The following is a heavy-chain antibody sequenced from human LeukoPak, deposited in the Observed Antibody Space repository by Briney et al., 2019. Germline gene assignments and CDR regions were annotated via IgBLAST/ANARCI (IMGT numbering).Heavy chain of an antibody. J-gene: IGHJ4*02. Sequence: ASVQVSCKASGYTFTGYYMHWVRQAPGQGLEWMGWINPNSGGTNYAQKFQGRVTMTRDTSISTSYMELSRLRSDDTAVYYCAKTYDILTGYYFDYWGQGTLVTVSS. V-gene: IGHV1-2*02. CDR2: INPNSGGT. D-gene: IGHD3-9*01. CDR1: GYTFTGYY. CDR3: AKTYDILTGYYFDY.